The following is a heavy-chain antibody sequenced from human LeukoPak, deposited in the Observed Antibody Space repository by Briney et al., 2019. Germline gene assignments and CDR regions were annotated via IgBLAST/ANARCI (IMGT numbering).Heavy chain of an antibody. CDR3: AKADCSSTSCPQLVD. J-gene: IGHJ4*02. V-gene: IGHV3-9*03. D-gene: IGHD2-2*01. CDR2: ISWNSGSI. Sequence: GGSLRLSCAASGFTFDDYAMHWVRQAPGKGLEWVSGISWNSGSIGYADSVKGRFTISRDNAKNSLYLQMNSLRAEDMALYYCAKADCSSTSCPQLVDWGQGTLVTVSS. CDR1: GFTFDDYA.